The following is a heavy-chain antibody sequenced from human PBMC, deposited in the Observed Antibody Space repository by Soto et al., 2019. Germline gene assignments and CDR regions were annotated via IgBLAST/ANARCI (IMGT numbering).Heavy chain of an antibody. CDR3: ASVDTAYFGEGPVY. V-gene: IGHV1-2*02. CDR2: INPNRGGT. Sequence: QVQLVQSGAEVKKPGASVKVSCKASGYTFTGYYMHWVRQAPGQGLEWMGWINPNRGGTNKAQKFQGRVTMTRDTSISTAYMELSRLRSDDTAVYYCASVDTAYFGEGPVYWGQGTLVTVSS. CDR1: GYTFTGYY. J-gene: IGHJ4*02. D-gene: IGHD5-18*01.